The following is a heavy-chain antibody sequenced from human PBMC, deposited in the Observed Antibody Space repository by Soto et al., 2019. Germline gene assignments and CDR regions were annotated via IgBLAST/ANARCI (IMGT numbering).Heavy chain of an antibody. J-gene: IGHJ5*01. D-gene: IGHD7-27*01. CDR1: GDSISNLVYF. CDR2: IYKSATT. Sequence: QVQLLESGPGLVKPSQTLSLTCSVSGDSISNLVYFWAWIRQPPGQALEYIGYIYKSATTYYNPSFESRVDMSVDTSKSQFSLSVTSVTAADTAVYFCARGRYCLTGRCFPNWFDSWGQGAMVTVSS. CDR3: ARGRYCLTGRCFPNWFDS. V-gene: IGHV4-30-4*01.